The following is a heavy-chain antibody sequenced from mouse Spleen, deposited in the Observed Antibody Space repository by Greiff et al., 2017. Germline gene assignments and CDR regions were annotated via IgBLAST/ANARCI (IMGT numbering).Heavy chain of an antibody. CDR1: GFNIKDDY. J-gene: IGHJ2*01. D-gene: IGHD2-14*01. Sequence: VQLQQSGAELVRPGASVKLSCTASGFNIKDDYMHWVKQRPEQGLEWIGWIDPENGDTEYASKFQGKATITADTSSNTAYLQLSSLTSEDTAVYYCTRVRRGFDYWGQGTTLTVSS. V-gene: IGHV14-4*01. CDR3: TRVRRGFDY. CDR2: IDPENGDT.